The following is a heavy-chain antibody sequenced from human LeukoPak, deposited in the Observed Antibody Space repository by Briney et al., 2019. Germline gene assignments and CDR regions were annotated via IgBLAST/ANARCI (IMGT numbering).Heavy chain of an antibody. CDR3: ARHQDGPGTYILTYFDS. V-gene: IGHV4-39*01. J-gene: IGHJ4*02. CDR1: PGFISSGIYY. CDR2: ISRSGTT. D-gene: IGHD3-9*01. Sequence: SETLSLTCTVPPGFISSGIYYWGWIRQPPGRGLQWIGSISRSGTTFYTPSLKSRVAMSVDTSKNQFSLRLTSVTAADTAVYFCARHQDGPGTYILTYFDSWGQGTLVTVAS.